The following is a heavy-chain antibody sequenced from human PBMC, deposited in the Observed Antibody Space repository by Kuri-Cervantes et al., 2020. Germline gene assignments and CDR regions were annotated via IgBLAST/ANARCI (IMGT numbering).Heavy chain of an antibody. CDR2: INHSGST. D-gene: IGHD2-15*01. CDR1: GGSFSGYY. J-gene: IGHJ6*02. Sequence: ESLKISCAVYGGSFSGYYWSWIRQPPGKGLEWIGEINHSGSTNYNPSLKSRVTISVDKSKNQFSLKLSSVTAADTAVYYCARGPYCSGGSCYGPGDYYYGMDVWGQGTTVTVSS. V-gene: IGHV4-34*01. CDR3: ARGPYCSGGSCYGPGDYYYGMDV.